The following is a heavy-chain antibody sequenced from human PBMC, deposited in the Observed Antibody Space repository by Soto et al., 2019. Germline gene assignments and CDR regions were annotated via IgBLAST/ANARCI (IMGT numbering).Heavy chain of an antibody. D-gene: IGHD3-3*01. Sequence: QVQLVQSGAEVNKPGSSVKVSCKASGGIFSSYGINWVRQEPGQGLEWMGGIIPVAAISGIANDAQRFQGRVTITADISTRTAYMELSGLTSEDTAVYYCAGGVDEYYYDGMDVWGQGTAVIVSS. J-gene: IGHJ6*02. CDR1: GGIFSSYG. CDR3: AGGVDEYYYDGMDV. V-gene: IGHV1-69*17. CDR2: IIPVAAISGIA.